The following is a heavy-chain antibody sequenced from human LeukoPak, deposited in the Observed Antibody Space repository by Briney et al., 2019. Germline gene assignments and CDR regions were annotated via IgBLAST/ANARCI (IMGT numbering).Heavy chain of an antibody. Sequence: GGSLRLSCAASGFAFSAYGMHWVRQAPGKGLEWVAVLSYDGTNGYYAGSVKGRLTISRDNSKNTLDLQTNSLRAEDTAVYYCAKGLNSGWYGQSSDLWGQGTLVTVSS. CDR3: AKGLNSGWYGQSSDL. D-gene: IGHD6-19*01. CDR1: GFAFSAYG. CDR2: LSYDGTNG. V-gene: IGHV3-30*18. J-gene: IGHJ4*02.